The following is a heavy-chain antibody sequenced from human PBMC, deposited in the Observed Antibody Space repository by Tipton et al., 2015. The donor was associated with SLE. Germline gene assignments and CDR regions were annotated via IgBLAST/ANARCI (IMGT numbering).Heavy chain of an antibody. D-gene: IGHD5-18*01. CDR3: ARDGYSYPFDY. CDR2: ISYGGDT. CDR1: GGSISNNY. Sequence: TLSLTCSVSGGSISNNYWIWIRQPPGKGLEWIGYISYGGDTNYNPSLKSRVTISVDTVKNQFSLKLSSVTAADTAVYYCARDGYSYPFDYWGQGTLVTVSS. J-gene: IGHJ4*02. V-gene: IGHV4-59*01.